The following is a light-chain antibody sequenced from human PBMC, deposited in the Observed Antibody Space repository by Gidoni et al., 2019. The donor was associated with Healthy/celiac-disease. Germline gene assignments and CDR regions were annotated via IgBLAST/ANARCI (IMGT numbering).Light chain of an antibody. V-gene: IGKV1-5*03. CDR2: KAS. CDR3: QQYRT. J-gene: IGKJ1*01. CDR1: QSISSW. Sequence: DIQMTQSPSTLSASVGDRVTITCRASQSISSWLAWYQQKPGKAPKLLIYKASSLESGVPSSFSGSGSGTEFILTISSLQPDDFATYYCQQYRTFGQGTKVEIK.